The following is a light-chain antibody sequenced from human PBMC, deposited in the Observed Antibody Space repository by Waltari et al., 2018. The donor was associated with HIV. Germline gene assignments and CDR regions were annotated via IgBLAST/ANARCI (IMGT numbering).Light chain of an antibody. Sequence: IVMTQSPLSLPVTPGEPASIPCKSSRSLLHSDGYNYLDWYLQKPGQSPQLLIYLGSNRASGVPDRFSGSGSGTDFTLTISRVEAEDVGVYYCMQALHTWTFGQGTKVEIK. CDR1: RSLLHSDGYNY. J-gene: IGKJ1*01. V-gene: IGKV2-28*01. CDR2: LGS. CDR3: MQALHTWT.